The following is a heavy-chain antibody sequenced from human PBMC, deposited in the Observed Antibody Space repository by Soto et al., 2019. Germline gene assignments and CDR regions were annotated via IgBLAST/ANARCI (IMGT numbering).Heavy chain of an antibody. Sequence: QVQLVESGGGVVPPGRSLRLSCAASGFTFSSYGMHWVRQAPGKGLEWVAVISYDGSNKYYADSVKGRCTIARDNSKNSLYLQMNSLRAEDTAVYYCAKVVGEWFGEPYYFDYWGQRTLVTVSS. CDR1: GFTFSSYG. J-gene: IGHJ4*02. CDR2: ISYDGSNK. CDR3: AKVVGEWFGEPYYFDY. D-gene: IGHD3-10*01. V-gene: IGHV3-30*18.